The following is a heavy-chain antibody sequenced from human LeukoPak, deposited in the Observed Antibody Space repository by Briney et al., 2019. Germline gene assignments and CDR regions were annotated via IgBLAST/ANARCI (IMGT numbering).Heavy chain of an antibody. V-gene: IGHV3-64D*06. CDR2: ISSNGGST. J-gene: IGHJ4*02. D-gene: IGHD3-9*01. CDR1: GFTFSSYA. CDR3: VKDYDILTGYFDY. Sequence: GSLRLSCAASGFTFSSYAMHLVRQAPGKGLEYVSAISSNGGSTYYADSVQGRFTISRDNSKNTLYLQMSSLRAEDTAVYYCVKDYDILTGYFDYWGQGTLVTVSS.